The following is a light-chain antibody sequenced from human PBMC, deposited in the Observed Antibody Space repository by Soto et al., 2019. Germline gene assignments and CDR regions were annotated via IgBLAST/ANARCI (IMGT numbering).Light chain of an antibody. CDR3: QQYDNLPLT. CDR2: EAS. V-gene: IGKV1-33*01. CDR1: QEIREH. J-gene: IGKJ4*01. Sequence: DIQMTQSPSSLSASVGDTVTITCQASQEIREHLNWYQQKPGKAPKLLIYEASNLESGVPSRFSGSGSGTDFTFTISSLQAEDVGTYSCQQYDNLPLTFGGGTEVEIK.